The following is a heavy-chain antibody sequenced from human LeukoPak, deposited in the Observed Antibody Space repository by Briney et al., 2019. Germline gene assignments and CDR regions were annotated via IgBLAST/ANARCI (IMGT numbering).Heavy chain of an antibody. V-gene: IGHV3-48*01. CDR2: ISDSSSTK. Sequence: GGSLRLSCAASGFTLSSYSMNWVRQAPGKGLEWVSYISDSSSTKYYADSVKGRFTISRDNAKNSLYLQMNSLRAEDTAVYYCAREDVDSAFDYWGQGTLVTVSS. J-gene: IGHJ4*02. CDR3: AREDVDSAFDY. D-gene: IGHD2-15*01. CDR1: GFTLSSYS.